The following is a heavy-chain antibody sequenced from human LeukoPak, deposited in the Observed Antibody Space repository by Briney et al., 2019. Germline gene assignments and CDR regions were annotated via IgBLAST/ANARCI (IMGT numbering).Heavy chain of an antibody. V-gene: IGHV3-48*03. CDR1: GFTFSSYE. D-gene: IGHD1-14*01. CDR2: ISSTGNTI. Sequence: GGSLRLSCTASGFTFSSYEMNWVRQAQGKGQEWVSYISSTGNTIYYADSVKGRFTISRDNAKNSLYLQVNSLRAEDTAVYYCAKGTRQYSYYYFDYWGQGTLVTVSS. J-gene: IGHJ4*02. CDR3: AKGTRQYSYYYFDY.